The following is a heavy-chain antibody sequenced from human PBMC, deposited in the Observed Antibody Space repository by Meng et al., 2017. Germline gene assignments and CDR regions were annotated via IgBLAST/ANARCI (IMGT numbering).Heavy chain of an antibody. D-gene: IGHD3-22*01. CDR3: ARVLVVVITTYYFDY. CDR1: GFTFSSYW. Sequence: ETLSLTCAASGFTFSSYWMSWVRQAPGKGLEWVANIKQDGSEKYYVDSVKGRFTISRDNAKNSLYLQMNSLRAEDTAVYYCARVLVVVITTYYFDYWGQGTLVTFSS. J-gene: IGHJ4*02. V-gene: IGHV3-7*01. CDR2: IKQDGSEK.